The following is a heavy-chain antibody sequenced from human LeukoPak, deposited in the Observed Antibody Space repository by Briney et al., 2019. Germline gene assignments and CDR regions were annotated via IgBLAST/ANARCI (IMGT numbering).Heavy chain of an antibody. CDR3: ARDEAYDYVWGSYRNYYYGMDV. Sequence: GGSLRLSCAASGFTFSSYWMHWVRQAPGKGLVWVSRINSDGSSTSYGDSLKGRFTISRDNAKNTLYLQMNSLRAEDTAVYYCARDEAYDYVWGSYRNYYYGMDVWGQGTTVTVSS. J-gene: IGHJ6*02. CDR2: INSDGSST. CDR1: GFTFSSYW. V-gene: IGHV3-74*01. D-gene: IGHD3-16*02.